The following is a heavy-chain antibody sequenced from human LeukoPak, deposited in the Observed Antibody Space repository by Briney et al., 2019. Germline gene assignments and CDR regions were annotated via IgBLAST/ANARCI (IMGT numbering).Heavy chain of an antibody. Sequence: PSETLSLTCAVYGGPFSGYYWSWIRQPPGKGLEWIGEINHSGSTNYNPSLKSRVTISVDTSKNQFSLKLSSATAADTAVYYCARPGGSFWSGASYAFDIWGQGTMVTVSS. D-gene: IGHD3-3*01. J-gene: IGHJ3*02. V-gene: IGHV4-34*01. CDR1: GGPFSGYY. CDR3: ARPGGSFWSGASYAFDI. CDR2: INHSGST.